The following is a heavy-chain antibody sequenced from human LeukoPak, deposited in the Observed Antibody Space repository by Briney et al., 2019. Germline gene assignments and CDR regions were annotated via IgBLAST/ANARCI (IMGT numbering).Heavy chain of an antibody. Sequence: GRSLRLSCTTSGFTFGDYAMTWFRQAPGKGLEWVGFIRSKAYGGTTEYAASVKGRFTISRDDSEGIAYLQMNGLKTEDTAVYYCTRDGEVGYYDSSGYFDYWGQGTLATVSS. CDR2: IRSKAYGGTT. CDR1: GFTFGDYA. J-gene: IGHJ4*02. CDR3: TRDGEVGYYDSSGYFDY. V-gene: IGHV3-49*03. D-gene: IGHD3-22*01.